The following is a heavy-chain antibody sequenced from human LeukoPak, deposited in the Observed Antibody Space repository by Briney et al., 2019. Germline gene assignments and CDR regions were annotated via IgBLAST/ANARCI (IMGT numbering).Heavy chain of an antibody. CDR3: ATNGWAAAGFDY. CDR1: GYTLTELS. J-gene: IGHJ4*02. CDR2: FDPEDGET. D-gene: IGHD6-13*01. V-gene: IGHV1-24*01. Sequence: ASVKVSCRVSGYTLTELSMHWVRQAPGKGLEWMGGFDPEDGETIYAQKFQGRVTMTEDTSTDTAYMELSSLRSEDTAVYYCATNGWAAAGFDYWGQGTLVTVSS.